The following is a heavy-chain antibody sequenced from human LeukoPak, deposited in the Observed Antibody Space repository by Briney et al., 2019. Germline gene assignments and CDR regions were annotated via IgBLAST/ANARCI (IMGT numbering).Heavy chain of an antibody. D-gene: IGHD3-10*01. V-gene: IGHV4-59*08. CDR1: GGSISSYY. CDR2: IYYSGST. J-gene: IGHJ5*02. CDR3: ARLWFGELSNNWFDP. Sequence: SETLSLTCTVSGGSISSYYWSWIRQPPGKGLEWIGYIYYSGSTNYNPSLKSRVTISVDTSKNQFSLKLSSVTAADTAVYYCARLWFGELSNNWFDPWGQGTLVTVSS.